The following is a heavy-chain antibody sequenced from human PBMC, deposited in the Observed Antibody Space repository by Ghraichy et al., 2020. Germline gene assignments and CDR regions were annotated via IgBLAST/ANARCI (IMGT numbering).Heavy chain of an antibody. CDR3: ARLHYTFPEEFDP. V-gene: IGHV4-59*08. D-gene: IGHD1-14*01. CDR2: ISNTGAGGI. CDR1: GGSVSGHY. J-gene: IGHJ5*02. Sequence: SETLSLTCSVSGGSVSGHYWSWIRQPPGKGLEWIGYISNTGAGGIVYNPSLKSRVTISVDTPKNHFSLKLNSVTAADTAVYYCARLHYTFPEEFDPWGHGTLATVSS.